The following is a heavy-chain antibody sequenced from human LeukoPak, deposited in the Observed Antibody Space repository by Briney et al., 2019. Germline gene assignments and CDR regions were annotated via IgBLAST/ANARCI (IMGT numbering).Heavy chain of an antibody. CDR1: GYTFTSYG. CDR2: ISAYNGNT. V-gene: IGHV1-18*01. Sequence: ASVKVSCKASGYTFTSYGINWVRQAPGQGLEWMGWISAYNGNTNYAQKLQGRVTMTTDTSTSTAYMELRSLRSDDTAVYYCARVPQRIVVVPAAHMPPYYYGMDVWGQGTTVTVSS. D-gene: IGHD2-2*01. J-gene: IGHJ6*02. CDR3: ARVPQRIVVVPAAHMPPYYYGMDV.